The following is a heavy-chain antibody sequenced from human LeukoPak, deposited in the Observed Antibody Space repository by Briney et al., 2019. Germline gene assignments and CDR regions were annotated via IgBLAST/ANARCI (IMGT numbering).Heavy chain of an antibody. J-gene: IGHJ4*02. CDR1: GFTFSSYG. V-gene: IGHV3-30*18. Sequence: PGGSLRLSCAASGFTFSSYGMHWVRQAPGKGLEWVAVISYDGSNKYYADSVKGRFAISRDNSKNTLYLQMNSLRAEDTAVYYCAKDRDWNDAFDYWGQGTLVTVSS. CDR2: ISYDGSNK. CDR3: AKDRDWNDAFDY. D-gene: IGHD1-1*01.